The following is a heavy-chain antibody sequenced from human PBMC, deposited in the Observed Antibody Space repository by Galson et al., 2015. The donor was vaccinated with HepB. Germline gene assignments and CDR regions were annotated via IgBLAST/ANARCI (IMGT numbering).Heavy chain of an antibody. D-gene: IGHD3-10*01. J-gene: IGHJ4*02. V-gene: IGHV3-21*01. Sequence: SLRLWCAASGFTFSSYTMNWVRQAPGKGLEWVSSIRSSSSYIYYADSVKGRFTISRDNAKNSLYLQMNSLRAEDTAVYDCARDPIVWFGTHSDYWSQGSQVTVPS. CDR3: ARDPIVWFGTHSDY. CDR2: IRSSSSYI. CDR1: GFTFSSYT.